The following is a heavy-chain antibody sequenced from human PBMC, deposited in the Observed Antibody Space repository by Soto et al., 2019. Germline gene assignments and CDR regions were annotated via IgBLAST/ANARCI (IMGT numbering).Heavy chain of an antibody. J-gene: IGHJ4*02. CDR1: RFTFSSYG. CDR2: IWYDGSKK. V-gene: IGHV3-33*01. Sequence: QVQLVESGGGVVQPGRSLRLSCSASRFTFSSYGMHWVRQGPGKGLEWGAFIWYDGSKKYYADSVKGRFTISRDNSKSTLFLQMNSLRAEDTAVYFCARGMVPTGLDYWGQGTLVTVSS. CDR3: ARGMVPTGLDY. D-gene: IGHD2-8*01.